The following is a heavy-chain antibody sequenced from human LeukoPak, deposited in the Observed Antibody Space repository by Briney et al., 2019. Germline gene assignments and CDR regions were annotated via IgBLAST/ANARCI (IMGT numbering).Heavy chain of an antibody. J-gene: IGHJ2*01. D-gene: IGHD1-26*01. Sequence: SETLSLTCTVSGGSISSGDYYWSWIRQTPGKGLEWIGYIYYSGSTNYNPSLKSRVTISVDTSKNQFSLKLSSVTAADTAVYYCATFSGGSHWYFDLWGRGTLVTVSS. CDR3: ATFSGGSHWYFDL. V-gene: IGHV4-61*08. CDR2: IYYSGST. CDR1: GGSISSGDYY.